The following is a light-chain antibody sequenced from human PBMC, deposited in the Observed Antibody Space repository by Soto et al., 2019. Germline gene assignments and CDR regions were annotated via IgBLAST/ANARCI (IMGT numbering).Light chain of an antibody. Sequence: DIGLTQSPCTLSLSPGERATLACRARQSVXRHFGWYEEKPGQATRVLISGGSDRATGIPARFSGSGSGKDFTLTISSLDPEEFTVYYCQQRSNWPMITFGQGTRLEIK. CDR3: QQRSNWPMIT. CDR2: GGS. V-gene: IGKV3-11*01. J-gene: IGKJ5*01. CDR1: QSVXRH.